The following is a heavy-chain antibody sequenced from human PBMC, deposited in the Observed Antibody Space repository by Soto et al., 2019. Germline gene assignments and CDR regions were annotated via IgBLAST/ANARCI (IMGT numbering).Heavy chain of an antibody. D-gene: IGHD3-22*01. CDR2: IIPIFGTA. V-gene: IGHV1-69*06. J-gene: IGHJ4*02. Sequence: SVKVSCKASGGTFSSYAISWVRQAPGQGLEWMGGIIPIFGTANYAQKFQGRVTITADKSTSTAYMELSSLRSEDTAVYYCAGGLDYYDSSGYYYYWGQGTLVTVAS. CDR1: GGTFSSYA. CDR3: AGGLDYYDSSGYYYY.